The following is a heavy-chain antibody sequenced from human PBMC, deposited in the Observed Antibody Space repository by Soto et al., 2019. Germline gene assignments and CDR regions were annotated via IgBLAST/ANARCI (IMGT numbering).Heavy chain of an antibody. CDR3: ARTTNVYYGSGSYLLAPWSDP. CDR1: GFSLSTSGVG. Sequence: GSGPTLVNPTQTLTLTCTFSGFSLSTSGVGVGWIRQPPGKALEWLALIYWDDDKRYSPSLKSRLTITKDTSKNQVVLTMTNMDPVDTATYYCARTTNVYYGSGSYLLAPWSDPWGQGTLVTVSS. J-gene: IGHJ5*02. D-gene: IGHD3-10*01. V-gene: IGHV2-5*02. CDR2: IYWDDDK.